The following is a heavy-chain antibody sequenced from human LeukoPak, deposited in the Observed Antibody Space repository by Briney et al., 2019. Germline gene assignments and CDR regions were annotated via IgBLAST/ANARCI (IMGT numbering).Heavy chain of an antibody. CDR2: IIPIFGTA. Sequence: SVKVSCKASGYTFTSYGISWVRQAPGQGLEWMGRIIPIFGTANYAQKFQGRVTITTDESASTAYMELSSLRSEDTAVYYCARDETGYSCDLPGGYFDYWGQGTLVTVSS. D-gene: IGHD6-19*01. CDR3: ARDETGYSCDLPGGYFDY. CDR1: GYTFTSYG. V-gene: IGHV1-69*05. J-gene: IGHJ4*02.